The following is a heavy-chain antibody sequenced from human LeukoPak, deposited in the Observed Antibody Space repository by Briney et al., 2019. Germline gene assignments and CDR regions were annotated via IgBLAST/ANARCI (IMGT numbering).Heavy chain of an antibody. D-gene: IGHD6-13*01. CDR2: ISSSGSTI. Sequence: PGGSLRLSCAASGFTFSSYETNWVRQAPGKGLEWVSYISSSGSTIYYADSVKGRFTISRDNAKNSLYLQMNSLRAEDTAVYYCARELYSSSWYEGADYWGQGTLVTVFS. CDR1: GFTFSSYE. V-gene: IGHV3-48*03. CDR3: ARELYSSSWYEGADY. J-gene: IGHJ4*02.